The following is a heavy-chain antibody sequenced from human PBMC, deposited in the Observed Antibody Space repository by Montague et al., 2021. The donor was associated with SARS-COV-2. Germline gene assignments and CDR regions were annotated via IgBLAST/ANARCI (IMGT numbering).Heavy chain of an antibody. D-gene: IGHD3-22*01. CDR3: ARGGGYYNYGLDV. CDR1: GGSISNYY. V-gene: IGHV4-59*01. J-gene: IGHJ6*02. Sequence: SECLSLTCTVSGGSISNYYWSWIRQPPGRGLEWIGYIYYSGSTDYSPSLKSRVTISLDTSKNQFSLKVTSVTAADTAVYYCARGGGYYNYGLDVWGPGTTVTVSS. CDR2: IYYSGST.